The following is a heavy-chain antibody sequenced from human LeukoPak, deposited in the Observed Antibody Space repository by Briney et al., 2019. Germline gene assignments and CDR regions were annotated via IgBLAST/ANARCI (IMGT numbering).Heavy chain of an antibody. Sequence: SETLSLTCTVSGGSISSYYWNWIRQPPGKGLEWIGYIYYSGSTNYNPSLESRLTMSVDVSENQVSLKLTSVTAADTAVYYCAREGGFYRPLDYSGQGTLVTVSS. CDR3: AREGGFYRPLDY. CDR1: GGSISSYY. V-gene: IGHV4-59*12. D-gene: IGHD3-3*01. CDR2: IYYSGST. J-gene: IGHJ4*02.